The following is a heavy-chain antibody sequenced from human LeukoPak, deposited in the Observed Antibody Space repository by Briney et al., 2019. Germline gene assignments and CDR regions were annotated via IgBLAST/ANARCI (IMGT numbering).Heavy chain of an antibody. J-gene: IGHJ4*02. D-gene: IGHD5-18*01. CDR1: GFTFSDHA. Sequence: GSLKLSCAASGFTFSDHAMSWVRPAPEKGLDWVSVISGSAHKIRYADSVKGRFTISRDNSENIVYLQMNNLRAEDTAVYYCAGRVTGYSSGYVYWGQGTLVTVSS. CDR2: ISGSAHKI. V-gene: IGHV3-23*01. CDR3: AGRVTGYSSGYVY.